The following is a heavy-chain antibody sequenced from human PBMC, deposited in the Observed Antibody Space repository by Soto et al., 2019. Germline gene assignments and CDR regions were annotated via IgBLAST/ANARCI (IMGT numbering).Heavy chain of an antibody. CDR3: ARGPLLWGDV. Sequence: ASVKVACKASGYTFTIYARHWGRQAPGQRLEWMGWINAGNGNTKYSQKFQGRVTITRDTSASTAYMELSSLRYEDTAVYYCARGPLLWGDVWGQGTTVTVSS. CDR1: GYTFTIYA. V-gene: IGHV1-3*01. D-gene: IGHD3-10*01. CDR2: INAGNGNT. J-gene: IGHJ6*02.